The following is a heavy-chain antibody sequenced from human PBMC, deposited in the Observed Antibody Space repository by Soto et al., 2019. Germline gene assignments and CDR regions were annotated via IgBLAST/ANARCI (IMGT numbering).Heavy chain of an antibody. J-gene: IGHJ5*02. CDR2: IIPIFGTA. V-gene: IGHV1-69*01. CDR1: GGTFSSYA. D-gene: IGHD5-18*01. Sequence: QVQLVQSGAEVKKPGSSVKVSCKASGGTFSSYAISWVRQAPGQGLEWMGGIIPIFGTANYAQKFQGRVTITADESTSTAYMELSGLRSEDTAVYYCARQGTAMAGGWFDPWGQGTLVTVSS. CDR3: ARQGTAMAGGWFDP.